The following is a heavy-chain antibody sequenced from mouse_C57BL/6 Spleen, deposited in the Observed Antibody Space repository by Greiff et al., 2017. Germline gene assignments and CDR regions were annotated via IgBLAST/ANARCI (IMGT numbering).Heavy chain of an antibody. Sequence: EVKLLESGPGLVKPSQSLSLTCSVTDYSITSGYYWNWIRQFPGNKLEWMGYISYDGSNNYNPSLKNRISITRDTSKNQFFLKLNSVTTEDTATYYCARENYSNYFDYWGQGTTLTVSS. CDR3: ARENYSNYFDY. V-gene: IGHV3-6*01. J-gene: IGHJ2*01. CDR2: ISYDGSN. D-gene: IGHD2-5*01. CDR1: DYSITSGYY.